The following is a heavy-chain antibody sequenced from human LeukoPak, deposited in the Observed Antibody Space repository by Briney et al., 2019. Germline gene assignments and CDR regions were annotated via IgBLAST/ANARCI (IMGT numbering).Heavy chain of an antibody. V-gene: IGHV3-7*05. D-gene: IGHD6-19*01. CDR1: GFTFSSYW. Sequence: SGGSLRLSCAASGFTFSSYWMSWVRQAPGKGLEWVANIKQDGSEEYYVDSVKGRFTISRDNAKNSLYLQMNSLRAEDTAVYYCARDREGIAVAGPYWYFDLWGRGTLVTVSS. CDR2: IKQDGSEE. J-gene: IGHJ2*01. CDR3: ARDREGIAVAGPYWYFDL.